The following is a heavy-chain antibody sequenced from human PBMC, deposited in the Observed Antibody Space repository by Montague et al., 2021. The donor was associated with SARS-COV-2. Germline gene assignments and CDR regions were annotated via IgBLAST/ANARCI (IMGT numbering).Heavy chain of an antibody. D-gene: IGHD4-23*01. J-gene: IGHJ4*02. CDR3: AKDRAVTTPELSFDS. Sequence: SLRLSCAASGFTFSHYAIHWVRQAPGEGLEWVALISYDGFDKEYADSVKGRFAISRDDSKSTVYLRLNSLRPGDTAVYYCAKDRAVTTPELSFDSWGQGTLXTGSS. CDR1: GFTFSHYA. CDR2: ISYDGFDK. V-gene: IGHV3-30*18.